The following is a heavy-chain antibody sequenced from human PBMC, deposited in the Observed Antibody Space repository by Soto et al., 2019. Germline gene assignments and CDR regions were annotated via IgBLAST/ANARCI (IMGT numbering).Heavy chain of an antibody. D-gene: IGHD2-2*01. CDR3: AAGTGRTDFDF. CDR1: GFAFNNAW. CDR2: IISKNDGGAT. J-gene: IGHJ4*02. Sequence: GGSLRLSCAASGFAFNNAWMNWVRRAPGKGLEWVGRIISKNDGGATHYTAPVKDRFIMSRDDSKNTLYLQMNSLKTEDTAVYYCAAGTGRTDFDFWGQGTLVTVSS. V-gene: IGHV3-15*01.